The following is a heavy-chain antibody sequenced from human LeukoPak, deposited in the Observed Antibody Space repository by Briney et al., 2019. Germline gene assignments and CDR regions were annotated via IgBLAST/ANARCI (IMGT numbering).Heavy chain of an antibody. CDR1: GFTFSSYG. J-gene: IGHJ4*02. CDR2: IRYDGSNK. CDR3: AKNYYDSSGFYYFDY. Sequence: GGSLRLSCAASGFTFSSYGMHWVRQAPGKGLEWVAFIRYDGSNKYYADSVKGRFTISRDNSKNTLYLQMNSLRAEDTAVYYCAKNYYDSSGFYYFDYWGQGTLVTVSS. D-gene: IGHD3-22*01. V-gene: IGHV3-30*02.